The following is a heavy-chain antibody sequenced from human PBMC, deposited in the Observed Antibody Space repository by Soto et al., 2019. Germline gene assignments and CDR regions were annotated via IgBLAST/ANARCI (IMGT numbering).Heavy chain of an antibody. V-gene: IGHV1-8*01. D-gene: IGHD2-8*01. J-gene: IGHJ6*03. CDR2: MNPNSGNT. CDR1: GYTFTSYD. CDR3: AREITLIRYYYYYMDV. Sequence: GASVKVSCKASGYTFTSYDINWVRQATGQGLEWMGWMNPNSGNTGYAQKFQGRVTMTRNTSISIAYMELSSLRSEDTAVYYCAREITLIRYYYYYMDVWGKGTTVTVSS.